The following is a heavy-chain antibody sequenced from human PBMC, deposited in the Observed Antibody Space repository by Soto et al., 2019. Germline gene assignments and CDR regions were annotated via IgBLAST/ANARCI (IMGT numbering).Heavy chain of an antibody. J-gene: IGHJ4*02. V-gene: IGHV1-46*03. CDR3: ARAAPGIDYGDYELAY. CDR1: GYTFTSYY. CDR2: INPSGGNT. Sequence: ASVKVSCKASGYTFTSYYMHWVRQAPGQGLEWMGIINPSGGNTSYAQKSQGRVTMTRDTSTSTVYMELSSLRSEDTALFYCARAAPGIDYGDYELAYWGQGTLVTVSS. D-gene: IGHD4-17*01.